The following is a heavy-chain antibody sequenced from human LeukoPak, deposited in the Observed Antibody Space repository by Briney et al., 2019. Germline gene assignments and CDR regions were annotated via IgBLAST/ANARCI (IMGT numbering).Heavy chain of an antibody. CDR1: GFTYTNYA. Sequence: GGSLRLSCAASGFTYTNYAMTWVRQAPGKGLEWVSSISDSGGRTYYANSVKGRFTISRDNSENTLSLQMNSLRAEDTAVYYCAKPLGGSYLFDRWGQGTLVTVSS. CDR2: ISDSGGRT. CDR3: AKPLGGSYLFDR. J-gene: IGHJ4*02. D-gene: IGHD1-26*01. V-gene: IGHV3-23*01.